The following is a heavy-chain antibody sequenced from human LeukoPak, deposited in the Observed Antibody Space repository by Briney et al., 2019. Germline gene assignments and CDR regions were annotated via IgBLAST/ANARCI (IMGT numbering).Heavy chain of an antibody. J-gene: IGHJ4*02. D-gene: IGHD1-1*01. Sequence: SETLSLTCTVSGGSISSYYWSWIRQPPGKGLEWIGYIYYSGSTNYNPSLKSRVTISVDTSKNQFSLKLSSVTAADTAVYFCARGRPGIYGATYFDSWGRGALVTVSS. CDR1: GGSISSYY. CDR3: ARGRPGIYGATYFDS. V-gene: IGHV4-59*08. CDR2: IYYSGST.